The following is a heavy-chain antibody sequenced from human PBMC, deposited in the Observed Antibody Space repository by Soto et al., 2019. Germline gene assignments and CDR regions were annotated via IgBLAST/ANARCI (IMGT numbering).Heavy chain of an antibody. J-gene: IGHJ4*02. Sequence: QVQLQESGPGLVKPSETLSLTCTVSGGSVSSGSYYWSWIRQPPGKGLEWIGYIYYSGSTNYNPSLKSRVTISVDTSKNQFSLKLSSVTAADTAVYYCARDHYYDSSGYRAFDYWGQGTLVTVSS. CDR3: ARDHYYDSSGYRAFDY. CDR2: IYYSGST. V-gene: IGHV4-61*01. D-gene: IGHD3-22*01. CDR1: GGSVSSGSYY.